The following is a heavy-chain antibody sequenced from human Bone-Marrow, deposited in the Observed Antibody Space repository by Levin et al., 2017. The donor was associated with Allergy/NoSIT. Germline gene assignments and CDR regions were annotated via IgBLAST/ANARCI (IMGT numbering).Heavy chain of an antibody. CDR2: ISWSSDTI. CDR3: ARSRFSTVTQVLDV. V-gene: IGHV3-9*01. J-gene: IGHJ6*02. Sequence: GGSLRLSCAGSGFNFENFAMHWVRQVPGKGLEWVAGISWSSDTIRYADSVKGRFSISRDNAKESLYLQMHSLRPDDTALYYCARSRFSTVTQVLDVWGQGTTVTVSS. D-gene: IGHD2/OR15-2a*01. CDR1: GFNFENFA.